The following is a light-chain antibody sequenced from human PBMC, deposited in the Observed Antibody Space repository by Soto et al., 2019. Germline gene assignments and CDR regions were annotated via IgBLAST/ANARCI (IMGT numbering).Light chain of an antibody. J-gene: IGKJ1*01. CDR2: WAS. CDR3: QQYSSPPWT. V-gene: IGKV4-1*01. Sequence: DIVMTQSPDSLAVSLGERATINCKSSQSVLSSSNNKNYLAWYQQKPGQPPNLLIYWASTRESGVPDRFSGSGSGTDFTLTISSLQAEDGAVYYCQQYSSPPWTFGQGTKVEIK. CDR1: QSVLSSSNNKNY.